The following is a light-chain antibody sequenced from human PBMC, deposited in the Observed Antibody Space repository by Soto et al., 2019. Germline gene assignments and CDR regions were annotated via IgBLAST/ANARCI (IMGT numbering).Light chain of an antibody. CDR2: TAS. Sequence: DIPMTQSPSTLSASIGDRVTITCRASESIRTWLAWYQHKPGKAPKLLIYTASSLQSGVPSRFSGSGSGTDFTLTISSLQPEDFATYYCQQANSFPITFGQGTRLEIK. V-gene: IGKV1-12*01. CDR1: ESIRTW. CDR3: QQANSFPIT. J-gene: IGKJ5*01.